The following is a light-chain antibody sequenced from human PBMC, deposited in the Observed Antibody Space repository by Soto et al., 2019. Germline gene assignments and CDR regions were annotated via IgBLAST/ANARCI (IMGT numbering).Light chain of an antibody. CDR1: SSNIGNND. V-gene: IGLV1-51*01. CDR2: DNN. J-gene: IGLJ2*01. CDR3: RSYGGRNNLL. Sequence: QSVLTQPPSVFAAPGQRVTISCSGSSSNIGNNDVSWYQQLPGTAPKPLIYDNNKRPSGIPDRFSGSKSGTSATLAITGLQTGDEADYYCRSYGGRNNLLFGGGTKVTVL.